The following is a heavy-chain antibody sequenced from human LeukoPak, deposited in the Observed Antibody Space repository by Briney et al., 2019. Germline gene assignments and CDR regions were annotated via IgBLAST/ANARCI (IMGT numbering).Heavy chain of an antibody. J-gene: IGHJ3*02. V-gene: IGHV4-61*02. CDR3: VRGYYDSSGSSNTFDI. D-gene: IGHD3-22*01. CDR2: IYTSGST. CDR1: GGSISSGSYY. Sequence: SETLSLTCTVSGGSISSGSYYWSWIRQPAGKGLEWIGRIYTSGSTNYNPSLESRVTISVDTSKNQFSLKLSSVTAADTAVYYCVRGYYDSSGSSNTFDIWGQGTMVTVSS.